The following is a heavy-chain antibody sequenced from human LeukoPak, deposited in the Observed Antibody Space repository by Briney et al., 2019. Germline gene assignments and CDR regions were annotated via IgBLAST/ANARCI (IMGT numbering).Heavy chain of an antibody. D-gene: IGHD3-22*01. V-gene: IGHV4-30-4*01. J-gene: IGHJ5*02. Sequence: PSETLSLTCTVSGGSISSGDYYWSWIRQPPGKGMEWIAYMYYSGSTYYNPFLKRRVTMSADTSKNQLSLKLSSVTAADTAVYYCARPYYYDSRVDPWGQGILVTVSS. CDR3: ARPYYYDSRVDP. CDR1: GGSISSGDYY. CDR2: MYYSGST.